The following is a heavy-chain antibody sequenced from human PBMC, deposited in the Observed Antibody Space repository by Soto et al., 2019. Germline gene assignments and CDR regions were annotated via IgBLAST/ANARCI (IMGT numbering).Heavy chain of an antibody. CDR3: TRQTDAVQWLVVPTDYNFDY. J-gene: IGHJ4*02. D-gene: IGHD6-19*01. CDR1: GFTFGGSA. CDR2: IRSKTNSYAT. Sequence: EGQLVESGGGLVQPGGSLKLSCAASGFTFGGSAMHWVRQASGNGLEWVGHIRSKTNSYATAYAESVKGRFTISRDDSMNTAYLQMNSLKTEDTAVYFCTRQTDAVQWLVVPTDYNFDYLGQGTLVTVSS. V-gene: IGHV3-73*02.